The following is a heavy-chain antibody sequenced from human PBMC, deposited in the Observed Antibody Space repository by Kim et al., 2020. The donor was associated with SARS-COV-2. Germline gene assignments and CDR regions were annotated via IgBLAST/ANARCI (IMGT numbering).Heavy chain of an antibody. J-gene: IGHJ5*02. CDR1: GFTFSSYE. Sequence: GGSLRLSCAASGFTFSSYEMNWVRQAPGKGLEWVSYISSSGSTIYYADSVKGRFTISRDNAKNSLYLQMNSLRAEDTAVYYCARDDYVWGSYRYGSYNWFDHWGQGTLVTVSS. V-gene: IGHV3-48*03. CDR3: ARDDYVWGSYRYGSYNWFDH. CDR2: ISSSGSTI. D-gene: IGHD3-16*02.